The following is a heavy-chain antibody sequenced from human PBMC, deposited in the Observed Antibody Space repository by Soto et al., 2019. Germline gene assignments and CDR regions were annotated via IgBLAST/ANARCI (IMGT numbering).Heavy chain of an antibody. Sequence: QVQLQESGPGLVKPSETLSLTCTVSGDSISTYYWTWIRQSPGKGLEWIAFIYYGGSTNYNPYLKRRVTISVDTSKNQFSLKLNSVTAADTAVYYRARPGRDWGSLDYWGQGTLVTVSS. CDR3: ARPGRDWGSLDY. V-gene: IGHV4-59*08. CDR1: GDSISTYY. J-gene: IGHJ4*02. D-gene: IGHD7-27*01. CDR2: IYYGGST.